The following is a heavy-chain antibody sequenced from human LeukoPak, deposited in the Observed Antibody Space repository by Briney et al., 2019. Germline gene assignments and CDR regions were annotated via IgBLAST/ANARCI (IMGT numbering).Heavy chain of an antibody. J-gene: IGHJ4*02. V-gene: IGHV3-23*01. CDR1: GFTFSTYG. CDR3: AKEYDILTGYYTDLDC. CDR2: INGAGENT. Sequence: GGSLRLSCAASGFTFSTYGMSWVRQAPGKGLEWVSSINGAGENTYYAGSVKGRFTISRDNSKNTLYLQMSSLRAEDTAIYYCAKEYDILTGYYTDLDCWGQGTLVTVSA. D-gene: IGHD3-9*01.